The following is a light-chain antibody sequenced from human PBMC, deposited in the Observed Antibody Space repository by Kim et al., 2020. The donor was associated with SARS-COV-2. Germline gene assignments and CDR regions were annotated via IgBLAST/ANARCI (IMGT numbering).Light chain of an antibody. CDR2: GAS. CDR1: QSVTSSY. J-gene: IGKJ5*01. CDR3: QQYDTSPIT. Sequence: YPGERATLSCRAGQSVTSSYLAWYQQRPGQAPRLLIYGASSRATGIPDRFSGSGSGTDFTLPISRLEPEDFAVYYCQQYDTSPITFGQGTRLEIK. V-gene: IGKV3-20*01.